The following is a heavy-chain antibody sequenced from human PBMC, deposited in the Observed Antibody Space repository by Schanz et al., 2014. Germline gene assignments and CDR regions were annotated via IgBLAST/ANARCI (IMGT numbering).Heavy chain of an antibody. D-gene: IGHD3-22*01. J-gene: IGHJ4*02. CDR2: ISNDGSIK. V-gene: IGHV3-30-3*01. CDR3: AKDQRHGDYDSYFDC. CDR1: GFTFSSYA. Sequence: KPVGSLRLSCAASGFTFSSYAMHWVRQAPGKGLEWVALISNDGSIKYYADSVEGRFTISRDNSRNTLYLQMNRRRAEDTAVYYCAKDQRHGDYDSYFDCRGQGPLITVSS.